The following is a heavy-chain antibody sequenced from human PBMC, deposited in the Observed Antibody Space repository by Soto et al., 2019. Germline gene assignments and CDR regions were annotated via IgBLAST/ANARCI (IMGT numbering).Heavy chain of an antibody. CDR2: IYPGDSDT. CDR1: GYSVTSYW. D-gene: IGHD6-13*01. CDR3: ARTSAAGKYYYGMDV. Sequence: GESLKISCKGSGYSVTSYWIGWVRQMPGKGLDWMGIIYPGDSDTRYSPSFQGQVTISADKSISTAYLQWSSLKASDTAMYYCARTSAAGKYYYGMDVWGQGTTVTVSS. V-gene: IGHV5-51*01. J-gene: IGHJ6*02.